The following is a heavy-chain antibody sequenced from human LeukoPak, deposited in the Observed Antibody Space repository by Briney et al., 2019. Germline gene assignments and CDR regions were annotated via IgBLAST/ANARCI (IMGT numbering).Heavy chain of an antibody. CDR1: GGSISTYY. CDR2: IYYSGST. J-gene: IGHJ4*02. CDR3: ARSPGGSYFGY. V-gene: IGHV4-59*01. D-gene: IGHD1-26*01. Sequence: SETLSLTCTVSGGSISTYYWSWIRQPPGKGLEWIAYIYYSGSTNYNPSLKSRATISVDTSKNQFSLKLSSVTAADTAVYYCARSPGGSYFGYWGQGTLVTVSS.